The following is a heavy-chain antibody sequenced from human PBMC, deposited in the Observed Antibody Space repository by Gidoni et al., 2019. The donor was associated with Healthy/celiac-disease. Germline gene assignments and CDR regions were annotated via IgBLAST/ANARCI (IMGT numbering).Heavy chain of an antibody. V-gene: IGHV3-23*01. Sequence: EVQLLESGGGLVQPGGSLRLSCAASGFPFSSYAISWVRQAPGKGLEWVSAISGSGGSTYYADAVKGRFTISRDNSKNTLYLQMNSLRAEDTAVYYCAKDQLERRFLDYYYGMDVWGQGTTVTVSS. CDR2: ISGSGGST. CDR1: GFPFSSYA. D-gene: IGHD1-1*01. J-gene: IGHJ6*02. CDR3: AKDQLERRFLDYYYGMDV.